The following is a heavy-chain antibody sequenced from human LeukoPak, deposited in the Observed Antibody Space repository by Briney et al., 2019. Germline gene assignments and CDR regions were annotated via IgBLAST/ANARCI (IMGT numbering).Heavy chain of an antibody. D-gene: IGHD6-19*01. J-gene: IGHJ4*02. Sequence: SETLSLTCTVSGGSISSYYWSWIRQPPGKGLEWIGYIYYSGSTNYNPSLKSRVSISVDTSKNQFSLKLSSVAAADTAVYYCATARSGWLVDYWGQGTLVTVSS. CDR1: GGSISSYY. CDR2: IYYSGST. CDR3: ATARSGWLVDY. V-gene: IGHV4-59*01.